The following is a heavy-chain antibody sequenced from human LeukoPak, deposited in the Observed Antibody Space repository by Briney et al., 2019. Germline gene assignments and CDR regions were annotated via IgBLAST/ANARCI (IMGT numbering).Heavy chain of an antibody. CDR3: ARSGSGHSDDAFDI. V-gene: IGHV1-69*13. Sequence: GASVKVSCKASGGTFSSYAISWVRQGPRQGLEWMGGIIPIAGTPIYAQNFQGRVTITADSSTNTVYMQLSSLRSEDTAIYYCARSGSGHSDDAFDIWGQGTMVTVSS. CDR1: GGTFSSYA. CDR2: IIPIAGTP. J-gene: IGHJ3*02. D-gene: IGHD3-10*01.